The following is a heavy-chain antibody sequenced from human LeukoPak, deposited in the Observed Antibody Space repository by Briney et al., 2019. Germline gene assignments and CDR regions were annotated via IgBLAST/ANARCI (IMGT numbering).Heavy chain of an antibody. D-gene: IGHD5-12*01. Sequence: GASVKVSCKASGYTLTSYHMHWVRQAPGQGPEWMGIINPSDGSTSYPQKLQGRVTMTTDTSTSTAYMELRSLRSDDTAVYYCARVDRYSGSTDAFDIWGQGTMVTVSS. J-gene: IGHJ3*02. CDR3: ARVDRYSGSTDAFDI. CDR2: INPSDGST. CDR1: GYTLTSYH. V-gene: IGHV1-46*01.